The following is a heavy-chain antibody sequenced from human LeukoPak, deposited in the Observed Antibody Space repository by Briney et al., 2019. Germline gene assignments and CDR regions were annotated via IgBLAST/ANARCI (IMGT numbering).Heavy chain of an antibody. CDR2: IKCKTGAGTT. J-gene: IGHJ4*02. CDR1: GFTFSNAW. D-gene: IGHD3-9*01. Sequence: GGSLRLFCAASGFTFSNAWMSWVREAPGKGREWVGHIKCKTGAGTTDYAAHVKGRLTISRDESKNTLYLQMNSLKTEDTAVYHCTTSHPIKLRYYDWFAIDYWGQGTLATVRS. CDR3: TTSHPIKLRYYDWFAIDY. V-gene: IGHV3-15*01.